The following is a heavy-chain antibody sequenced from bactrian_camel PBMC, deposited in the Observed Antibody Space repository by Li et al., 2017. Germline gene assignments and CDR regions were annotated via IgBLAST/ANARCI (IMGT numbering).Heavy chain of an antibody. CDR2: IESVARST. D-gene: IGHD2*01. V-gene: IGHV3S31*01. J-gene: IGHJ4*01. Sequence: DVQLVESGGGSVQAGGSLRLSCAASGFTFSHYAMNWVRQAPGKGLEWVSWIESVARSTYYAHSVKGRFTISRDNAKNTLYLQMNSLKPDDSAMYYCAVRLSSVCYNRAETFEYWGQGTQVTVS. CDR1: GFTFSHYA. CDR3: AVRLSSVCYNRAETFEY.